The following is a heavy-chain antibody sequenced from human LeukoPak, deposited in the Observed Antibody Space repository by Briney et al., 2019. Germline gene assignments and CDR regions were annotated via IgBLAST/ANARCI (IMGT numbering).Heavy chain of an antibody. CDR3: ARGVRCSSTSCYRPMYYYYYYMDV. CDR1: GGSFSGYD. D-gene: IGHD2-2*01. Sequence: SETLSLTCAVYGGSFSGYDWSWIRKPPGKGLEWLGEFNHSGSTNYNPSLKSRVTISVDTSKNQFSLKLSSVTAADTAVYYCARGVRCSSTSCYRPMYYYYYYMDVWGKGTTVTVSS. V-gene: IGHV4-34*01. J-gene: IGHJ6*03. CDR2: FNHSGST.